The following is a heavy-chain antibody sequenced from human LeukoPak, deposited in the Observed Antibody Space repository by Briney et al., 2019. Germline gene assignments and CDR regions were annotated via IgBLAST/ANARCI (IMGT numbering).Heavy chain of an antibody. Sequence: PGGSLRLSCAVSGFRFGDDYMSWTRQAPGQGLEWVSYISNSGSYTNYADSVEGRFTISRDNAENSLYLQMNSLRAEDTAVYYCARSRGAGPGAYFDYWGQGTLVTVTS. CDR2: ISNSGSYT. CDR1: GFRFGDDY. D-gene: IGHD6-19*01. V-gene: IGHV3-11*03. CDR3: ARSRGAGPGAYFDY. J-gene: IGHJ4*02.